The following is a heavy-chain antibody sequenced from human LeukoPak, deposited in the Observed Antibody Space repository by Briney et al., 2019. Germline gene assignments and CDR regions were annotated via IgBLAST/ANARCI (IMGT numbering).Heavy chain of an antibody. CDR2: IKSESVGGAI. CDR3: AGWGSQNTY. V-gene: IGHV3-15*01. J-gene: IGHJ4*02. Sequence: GGSLRLSCLVSGLTFSNAWMTWVRQAPGKGLEWVGRIKSESVGGAIDYAAPVKGRFTISRDDSRNTVYLQMNSLRAEDTAVYYCAGWGSQNTYWGQGTLVTVSS. D-gene: IGHD3-16*01. CDR1: GLTFSNAW.